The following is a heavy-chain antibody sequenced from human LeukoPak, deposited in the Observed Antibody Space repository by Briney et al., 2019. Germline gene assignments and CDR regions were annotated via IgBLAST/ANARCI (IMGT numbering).Heavy chain of an antibody. CDR3: ASGSSTSLGHY. D-gene: IGHD2-2*01. V-gene: IGHV3-30*03. CDR2: ISYDGSNK. Sequence: GGSLRLSCAASGFTSSSYGMHWVRQAPGKGLEWVAVISYDGSNKYYADSVKGRFTISRDNSKNTLYLQMNSLRAEDTAVYYCASGSSTSLGHYWGQGTLVTVSS. J-gene: IGHJ4*02. CDR1: GFTSSSYG.